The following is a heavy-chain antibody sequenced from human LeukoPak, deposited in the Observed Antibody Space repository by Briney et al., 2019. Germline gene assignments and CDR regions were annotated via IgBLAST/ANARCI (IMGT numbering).Heavy chain of an antibody. D-gene: IGHD6-19*01. Sequence: ASVKVSCKASGYTFTSYDVNWVRQATGQGLEWMGWMNPISGDTGYALKFQGRVTMSRNTSISTAYMELGSLRSEDTAVYYCARESKLYSSGWYTAFDIWGQGTMVTVSS. CDR1: GYTFTSYD. CDR2: MNPISGDT. V-gene: IGHV1-8*01. J-gene: IGHJ3*02. CDR3: ARESKLYSSGWYTAFDI.